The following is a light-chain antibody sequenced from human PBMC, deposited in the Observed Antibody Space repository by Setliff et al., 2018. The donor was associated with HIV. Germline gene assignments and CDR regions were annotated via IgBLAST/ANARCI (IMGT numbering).Light chain of an antibody. CDR3: TSYAGSNNLGV. CDR2: EVS. J-gene: IGLJ1*01. CDR1: SSDVGGYNY. V-gene: IGLV2-8*01. Sequence: SVLPQPPSASGSPGQSVTISCTGTSSDVGGYNYVSWYQQHPGKAPKLMIYEVSKRPSRVPDRFSGSKSGNTASLTVSGLQAEDEADYYCTSYAGSNNLGVFGTGTKVTVL.